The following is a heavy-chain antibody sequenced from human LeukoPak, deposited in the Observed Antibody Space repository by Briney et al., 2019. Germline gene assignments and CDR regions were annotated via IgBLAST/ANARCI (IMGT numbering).Heavy chain of an antibody. CDR3: ARDKGSIAAPFDY. J-gene: IGHJ4*02. Sequence: GASVKVSCKASGYTFTGYYLHWVRQDPGQGLEWMGWINPNSGGTNYAQKFQGRVTMTRDTSISTAYMELSRLRSDDTAVYYCARDKGSIAAPFDYWGQGTLVTVSS. CDR1: GYTFTGYY. V-gene: IGHV1-2*02. CDR2: INPNSGGT. D-gene: IGHD6-6*01.